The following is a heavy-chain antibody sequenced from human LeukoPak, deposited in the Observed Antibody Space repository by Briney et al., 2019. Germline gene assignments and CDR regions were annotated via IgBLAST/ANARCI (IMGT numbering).Heavy chain of an antibody. D-gene: IGHD5-12*01. Sequence: GGSLRLSCAASGFTFSSYSMNWVRQAPGRGLEWVSSISSISSYTYHADSVRGRFTISRDNAKNSLYLQMNSLRAEDTAVYYCARGTTGGYSPSHWGQGTLVTVSS. V-gene: IGHV3-21*01. CDR2: ISSISSYT. CDR3: ARGTTGGYSPSH. J-gene: IGHJ4*02. CDR1: GFTFSSYS.